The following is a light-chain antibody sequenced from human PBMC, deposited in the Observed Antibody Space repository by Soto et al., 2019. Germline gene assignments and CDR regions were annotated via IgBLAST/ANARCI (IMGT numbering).Light chain of an antibody. CDR1: SSDVGGYNY. V-gene: IGLV2-14*01. J-gene: IGLJ1*01. Sequence: QAVVTQPASVSGSPGQSITISCTGTSSDVGGYNYVSWYQQHPGKAPKLMIYEVSNRPSGVSNRFSGSKSGNTASLTISGLQAEDEADYYCSSYTSSSTLNYVFGTGTKLTVL. CDR2: EVS. CDR3: SSYTSSSTLNYV.